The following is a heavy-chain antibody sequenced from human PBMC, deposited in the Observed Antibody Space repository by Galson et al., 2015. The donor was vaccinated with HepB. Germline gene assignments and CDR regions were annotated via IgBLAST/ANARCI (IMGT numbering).Heavy chain of an antibody. Sequence: SLRLSCAASGLTFNTSTVTWVRQALGKGLEWLSCISTSDDSVYYADSVKGRFSISIDNSKSSVYLQMSSLRVEDTAVYFCARGHGGISATWGQGTLVTVSS. D-gene: IGHD4-23*01. CDR3: ARGHGGISAT. J-gene: IGHJ5*02. CDR2: ISTSDDSV. CDR1: GLTFNTST. V-gene: IGHV3-48*04.